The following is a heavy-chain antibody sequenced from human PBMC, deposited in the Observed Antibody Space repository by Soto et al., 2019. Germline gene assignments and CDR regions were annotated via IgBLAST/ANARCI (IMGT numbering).Heavy chain of an antibody. CDR2: ISSSSSYI. D-gene: IGHD3-3*01. Sequence: AGGSLRLSCAASGFTFSSYSMNWVRQAPGKGLEWVSSISSSSSYIYYADSVKGRFTISRDNAKNSLYLQMNSLRAEDTAVYYCASSYYDFWSGYYGTLQSYYMDVWGKGTTVTVSS. V-gene: IGHV3-21*01. J-gene: IGHJ6*03. CDR1: GFTFSSYS. CDR3: ASSYYDFWSGYYGTLQSYYMDV.